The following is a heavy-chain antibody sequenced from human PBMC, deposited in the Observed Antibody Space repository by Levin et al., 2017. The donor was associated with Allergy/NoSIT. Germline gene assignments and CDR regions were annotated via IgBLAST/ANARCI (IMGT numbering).Heavy chain of an antibody. D-gene: IGHD5-24*01. Sequence: SQTLSLTCTVSGGSISSSSYFWGWIRQPPGKGMEWIANIFYSGGTYYNPSLKRRVTMSVDTSKNQFSLKLSSVTAADTAVYYCARHTAEMTTITVFDYWGQGTLVAVSS. CDR2: IFYSGGT. V-gene: IGHV4-39*01. CDR3: ARHTAEMTTITVFDY. CDR1: GGSISSSSYF. J-gene: IGHJ4*02.